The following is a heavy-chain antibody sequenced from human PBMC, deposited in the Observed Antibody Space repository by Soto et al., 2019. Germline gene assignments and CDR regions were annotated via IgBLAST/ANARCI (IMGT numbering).Heavy chain of an antibody. CDR2: INHSGST. J-gene: IGHJ4*02. CDR3: ARSAAYYYDSSGYYSDY. V-gene: IGHV4-34*01. D-gene: IGHD3-22*01. CDR1: GASFSGYY. Sequence: SETLSLTCAAYGASFSGYYWSWIRQPPGPGLEWIGEINHSGSTNYNPSLKSRVTISVDTSKNQFSLKLSSVTAADTAVHHRARSAAYYYDSSGYYSDYWGQGILLTVSS.